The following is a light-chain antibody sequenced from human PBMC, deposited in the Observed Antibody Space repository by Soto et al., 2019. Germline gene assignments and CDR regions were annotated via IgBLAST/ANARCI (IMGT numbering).Light chain of an antibody. J-gene: IGKJ4*01. CDR1: QSVSSN. V-gene: IGKV3-15*01. CDR3: QQYSNWPLT. Sequence: MVMTQSPATLSVSPGERATLSCRASQSVSSNLAWYQQKPGQAPRLLIYGASTRATDIPARFSGSGSGTEFTLTISSLQSEDFAVYYCQQYSNWPLTFGGGTKVEIK. CDR2: GAS.